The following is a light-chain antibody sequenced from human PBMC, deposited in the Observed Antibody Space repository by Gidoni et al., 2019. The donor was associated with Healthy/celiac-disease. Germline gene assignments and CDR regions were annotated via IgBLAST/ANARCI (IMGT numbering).Light chain of an antibody. J-gene: IGKJ2*01. CDR3: QQYNSYPFT. V-gene: IGKV1-5*01. Sequence: DIQMTQSPSPLSASVGDRVTITCRASQSISSWLAWYQQKPEKAPKLLIYDASSLESGVPSRFSGSGSGTEFTLTISSLQPDDFATYYCQQYNSYPFTFGQGTKLEIK. CDR2: DAS. CDR1: QSISSW.